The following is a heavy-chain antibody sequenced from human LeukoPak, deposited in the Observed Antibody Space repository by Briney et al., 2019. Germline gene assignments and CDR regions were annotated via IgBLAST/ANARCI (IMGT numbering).Heavy chain of an antibody. J-gene: IGHJ6*03. Sequence: SETLSLTCTVSGASISISSYYWGWIRQPPGEGLEWIGSIYYSGSTYYNSSLKSRVTISVDTSKSQFSLKMSSVTAADTAVYYCARDGGGAKSSHGRYYMDVWGKGTTVTVSS. CDR1: GASISISSYY. D-gene: IGHD6-13*01. CDR3: ARDGGGAKSSHGRYYMDV. CDR2: IYYSGST. V-gene: IGHV4-39*07.